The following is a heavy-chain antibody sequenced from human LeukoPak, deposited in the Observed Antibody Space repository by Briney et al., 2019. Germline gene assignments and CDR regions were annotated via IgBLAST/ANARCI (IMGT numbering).Heavy chain of an antibody. CDR2: ISYDGSNK. Sequence: GGSLRLSCAAPGFTFSSYAMHWVRQAPGKGLEWVAVISYDGSNKYYADSVKGRFTISRDNSKNTLYLQMDSLRAEDTAVYYCARDRWGSTSKNFDYWGQGTLVTVSS. J-gene: IGHJ4*02. D-gene: IGHD2-2*01. CDR3: ARDRWGSTSKNFDY. CDR1: GFTFSSYA. V-gene: IGHV3-30-3*01.